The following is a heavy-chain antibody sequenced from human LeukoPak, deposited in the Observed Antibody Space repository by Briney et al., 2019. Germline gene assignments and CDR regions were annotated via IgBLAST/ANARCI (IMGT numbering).Heavy chain of an antibody. CDR2: MNPNSGNT. Sequence: ASVKVSCKASGYTFTSYDINWVRQATGQGLEWMGWMNPNSGNTGYAQKFQGRVTMTRNTSTSTAYMELSSLRSEDTAVYYCARGYSSSWYVFGPTSRSWFDPWGQGTLVTVSS. CDR3: ARGYSSSWYVFGPTSRSWFDP. V-gene: IGHV1-8*01. CDR1: GYTFTSYD. J-gene: IGHJ5*02. D-gene: IGHD6-13*01.